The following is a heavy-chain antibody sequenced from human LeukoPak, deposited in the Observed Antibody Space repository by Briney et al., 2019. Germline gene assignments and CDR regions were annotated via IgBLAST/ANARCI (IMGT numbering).Heavy chain of an antibody. D-gene: IGHD2-8*02. CDR3: ARESAGSLHDSTAAFHY. Sequence: SETLSLTCTVSGGSISSYYWSWIRQPPGKGLEWIGYIYYSGSTNYNPSLKSRVTISVDTSKNQFSLKLSSVTAADTAVYYCARESAGSLHDSTAAFHYWGQGILVIVSS. V-gene: IGHV4-59*01. CDR2: IYYSGST. J-gene: IGHJ4*02. CDR1: GGSISSYY.